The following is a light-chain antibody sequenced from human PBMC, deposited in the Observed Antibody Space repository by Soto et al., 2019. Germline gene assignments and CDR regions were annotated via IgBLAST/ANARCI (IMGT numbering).Light chain of an antibody. CDR2: DAS. J-gene: IGKJ5*01. CDR1: QSISSW. CDR3: QQCNRYPIT. Sequence: NKMALSASTLSAYKRDRVTITCRASQSISSWLAWYQQKPGKAPKLLIYDASSLESGVPSRFSGSGSGTEFTLTITSLQPDDSATYYCQQCNRYPITFGQGTRLEIK. V-gene: IGKV1-5*01.